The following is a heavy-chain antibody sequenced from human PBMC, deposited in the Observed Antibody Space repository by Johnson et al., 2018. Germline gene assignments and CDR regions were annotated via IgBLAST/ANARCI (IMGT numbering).Heavy chain of an antibody. D-gene: IGHD2-21*02. CDR3: ARFTGGDWVGTFDV. Sequence: QVQLQESGGGVVQPGRSLRLSCVASGFTFSRHGMHWIRQAPGKGLEWVAVIGYDGSKEYYVESVKGRFTISRDNSKKTLHLQMNSLRAEDTAIYYCARFTGGDWVGTFDVWGQGTMVTVSS. CDR2: IGYDGSKE. V-gene: IGHV3-33*01. CDR1: GFTFSRHG. J-gene: IGHJ3*01.